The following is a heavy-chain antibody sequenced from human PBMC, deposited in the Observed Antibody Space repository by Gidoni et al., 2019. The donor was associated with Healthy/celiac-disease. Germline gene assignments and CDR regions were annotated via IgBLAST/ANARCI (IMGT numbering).Heavy chain of an antibody. J-gene: IGHJ4*01. Sequence: QVQLVQSGAEVKKPGASVKVACKASGYTFTSYDMHWVRQAPGQGLEWMGIINPSGGSTSYAQKFQGRVTMTRDTSTSTVYMELISLRSEDTAVYYCARVWGSGYYIDYWGQGTLVTVSS. CDR2: INPSGGST. D-gene: IGHD7-27*01. CDR3: ARVWGSGYYIDY. V-gene: IGHV1-46*01. CDR1: GYTFTSYD.